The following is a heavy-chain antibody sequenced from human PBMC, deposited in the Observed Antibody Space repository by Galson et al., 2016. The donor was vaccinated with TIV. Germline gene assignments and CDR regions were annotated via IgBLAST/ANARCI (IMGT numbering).Heavy chain of an antibody. CDR2: IYTSGST. Sequence: TLSPTCTVSSGSISSGTYYWNWIRQPAGKGLEWIGRIYTSGSTNYNPSLESRVTISVDTSKNQFSLKLNSVTSADTAVYYCAREGYYYHYGMDVWGQGTTVTVSS. CDR1: SGSISSGTYY. V-gene: IGHV4-61*02. J-gene: IGHJ6*02. CDR3: AREGYYYHYGMDV.